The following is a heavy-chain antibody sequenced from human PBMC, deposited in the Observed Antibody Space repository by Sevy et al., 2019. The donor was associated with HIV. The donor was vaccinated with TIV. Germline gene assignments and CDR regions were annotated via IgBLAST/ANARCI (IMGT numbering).Heavy chain of an antibody. V-gene: IGHV1-69*13. CDR1: GGTFSSYA. D-gene: IGHD6-6*01. CDR2: IIPIFGTA. CDR3: ARDLGGQLGYYYGMDV. Sequence: SVNVSCKASGGTFSSYAISWVRQAPGQGLEWMGGIIPIFGTANYAQKFQGRVTITADESTSTAYMELSSLRSEDTAVYYCARDLGGQLGYYYGMDVWGQGTTVTVSS. J-gene: IGHJ6*02.